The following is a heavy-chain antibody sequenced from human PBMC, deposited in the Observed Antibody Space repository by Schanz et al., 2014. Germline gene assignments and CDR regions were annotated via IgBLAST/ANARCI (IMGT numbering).Heavy chain of an antibody. CDR1: GGSISSGAYY. J-gene: IGHJ3*02. V-gene: IGHV4-31*03. CDR2: IYYTGST. CDR3: AGGYCTSTSCRYSAFDI. Sequence: QLQESGPGLVKPSQTLSLTCSVSGGSISSGAYYWSWIRQHPGKGLEWIGYIYYTGSTYYNPSLKSRVTISVDTSKNQFSLKLTSVTAADTAVYYCAGGYCTSTSCRYSAFDIWGQGTMVTVSS. D-gene: IGHD2-2*01.